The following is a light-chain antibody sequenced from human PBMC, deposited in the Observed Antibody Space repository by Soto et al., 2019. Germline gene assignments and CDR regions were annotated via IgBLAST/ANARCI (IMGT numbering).Light chain of an antibody. CDR3: QQYYSYPRT. CDR2: AAS. CDR1: QGISSY. J-gene: IGKJ1*01. V-gene: IGKV1-8*01. Sequence: AIRMTQSPSSFSASTGDRVTITCRASQGISSYLAWYQQKPGKAPKLLIYAASTLQSGVPSRFSGSGSGTDFTLTIICLQSEDFATYYCQQYYSYPRTFGQGNKVEIK.